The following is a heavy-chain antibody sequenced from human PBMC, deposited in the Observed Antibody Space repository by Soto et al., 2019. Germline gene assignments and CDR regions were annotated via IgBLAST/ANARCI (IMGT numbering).Heavy chain of an antibody. CDR2: IYYSGST. CDR3: ARAPLPSMIVVVTGYAFDI. CDR1: GGSISSGGYY. V-gene: IGHV4-31*03. Sequence: SETLSLTCTVSGGSISSGGYYWSWIRQHPGKGLEWIGYIYYSGSTYYNPSLKSRVTISVDTSKNQFSLKLSSVTAADTAVYYCARAPLPSMIVVVTGYAFDIWGQGKMVTVSS. J-gene: IGHJ3*02. D-gene: IGHD3-22*01.